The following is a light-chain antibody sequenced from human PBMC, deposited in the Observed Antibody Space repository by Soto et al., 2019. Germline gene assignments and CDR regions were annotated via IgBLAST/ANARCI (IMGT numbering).Light chain of an antibody. Sequence: VLTQPPSVSAAPGQKVTISCSGSSSNIGNNYVSWYQQLPGTAPKLLIYDNNKRPSGIPDRFSGSKSGTSATLGITGLQTGGEADYYCGTWDSSLSGVFGTGTKVTVL. J-gene: IGLJ1*01. CDR3: GTWDSSLSGV. CDR1: SSNIGNNY. CDR2: DNN. V-gene: IGLV1-51*01.